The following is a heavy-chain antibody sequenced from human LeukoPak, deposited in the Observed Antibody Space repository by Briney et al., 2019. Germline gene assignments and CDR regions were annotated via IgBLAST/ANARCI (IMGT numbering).Heavy chain of an antibody. CDR1: GYTLTELS. V-gene: IGHV1-24*01. D-gene: IGHD2-15*01. J-gene: IGHJ6*04. CDR3: AIDRGGYCSGGSCYSGMDV. CDR2: FDPEDGET. Sequence: GASVKVSCKVSGYTLTELSMHWVRQAPGKGREWMGGFDPEDGETIYAQKFQGRVTMTEDTSTDTAYMELSSLRSEDTAVYYCAIDRGGYCSGGSCYSGMDVWGKGTTVTISS.